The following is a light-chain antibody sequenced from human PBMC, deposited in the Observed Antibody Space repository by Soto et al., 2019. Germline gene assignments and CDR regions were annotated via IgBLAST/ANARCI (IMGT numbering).Light chain of an antibody. CDR2: GAS. V-gene: IGKV3D-15*01. CDR3: QQYNKWPRT. Sequence: EIVVTQSPATLSVSPGERATLSCRASQSVSSNLAWYQQKPGQAPRLLIYGASARATGIPAKFSGSGSGTEFTLTISSLQSEDFAVYYCQQYNKWPRTFGQGTKVDI. CDR1: QSVSSN. J-gene: IGKJ1*01.